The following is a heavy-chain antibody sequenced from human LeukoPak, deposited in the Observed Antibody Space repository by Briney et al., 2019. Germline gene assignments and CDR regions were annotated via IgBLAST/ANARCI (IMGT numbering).Heavy chain of an antibody. J-gene: IGHJ4*02. Sequence: SETLSLTCTVSGASMNSYYWNWLRQTPGKGLEWIGYVFDSGRTNENPSLKSRVTLSADTSKNQLSLRLSSVTAADTAVYYCTTIKRGNIFGYFDFWGQGILVTVSS. V-gene: IGHV4-59*01. CDR3: TTIKRGNIFGYFDF. CDR1: GASMNSYY. D-gene: IGHD5-18*01. CDR2: VFDSGRT.